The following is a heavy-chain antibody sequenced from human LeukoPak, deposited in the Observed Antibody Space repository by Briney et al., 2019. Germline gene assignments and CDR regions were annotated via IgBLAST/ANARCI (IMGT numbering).Heavy chain of an antibody. CDR1: GFTFTSYG. CDR3: ARGAEGIAASDSNFDY. CDR2: ISTSSSYI. Sequence: GGSLRLSCAASGFTFTSYGMNWVRQAPGKGLEWVSSISTSSSYIHYADSVKGRITISRDNAKKLLYLQMNSLRAEDTAVYYCARGAEGIAASDSNFDYWGQGTLVSVSS. V-gene: IGHV3-21*01. J-gene: IGHJ4*02. D-gene: IGHD6-13*01.